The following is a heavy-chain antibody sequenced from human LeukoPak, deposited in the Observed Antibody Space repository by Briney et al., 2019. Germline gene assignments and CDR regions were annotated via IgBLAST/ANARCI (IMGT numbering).Heavy chain of an antibody. CDR3: AKGYYDFWSGYPTEYYFDY. D-gene: IGHD3-3*01. Sequence: AGGSLRLSCAASGFAFSSYAMSWVRQAPGKGLEWVSAISGSGGSTYYADSVKGRFTISRDNSKNTLYLQMNSLRAEETAVYYCAKGYYDFWSGYPTEYYFDYWGQGTLVTVSS. CDR1: GFAFSSYA. CDR2: ISGSGGST. V-gene: IGHV3-23*01. J-gene: IGHJ4*02.